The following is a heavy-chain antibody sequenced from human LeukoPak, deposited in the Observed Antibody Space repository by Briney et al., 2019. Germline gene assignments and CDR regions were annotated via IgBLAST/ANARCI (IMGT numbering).Heavy chain of an antibody. D-gene: IGHD2-2*01. CDR1: GFTFSSYS. J-gene: IGHJ5*02. Sequence: GGSLRLSCAASGFTFSSYSMNWVRQAPGKGLEWVSSISSSGSYIYYADSVKGRFTISRDNAKNSLYLQMNSLRAEDTAVYYCAGGYCSSTSCYPYNWFDPWGQGTLVTVSS. V-gene: IGHV3-21*01. CDR3: AGGYCSSTSCYPYNWFDP. CDR2: ISSSGSYI.